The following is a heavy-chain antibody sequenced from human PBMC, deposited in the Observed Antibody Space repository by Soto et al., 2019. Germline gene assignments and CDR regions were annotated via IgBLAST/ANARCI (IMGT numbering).Heavy chain of an antibody. Sequence: ASVKVSCKVSGYTLTELSMHWVRQAPGKGLEWMGGFDPEDGETIYAQKLQGRVTMTADTSTDTAYMELSSLRSEDMAVYYCATDRAMVRGVIIAAALDVWGQGTTVTVSS. V-gene: IGHV1-24*01. CDR1: GYTLTELS. CDR3: ATDRAMVRGVIIAAALDV. CDR2: FDPEDGET. D-gene: IGHD3-10*01. J-gene: IGHJ6*02.